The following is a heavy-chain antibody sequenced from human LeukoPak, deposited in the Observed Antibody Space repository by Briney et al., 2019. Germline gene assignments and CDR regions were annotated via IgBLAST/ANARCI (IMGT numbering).Heavy chain of an antibody. J-gene: IGHJ5*02. D-gene: IGHD3-10*01. Sequence: SETLSLTCAVYGGSFSGYYWSWIRQPPGKGLEWIGEINHSGSTNYNPPLKSRVTISVDTSKNQFSLKLSSVTAADTAVYYCARCYYGSGSYYNTWGQGTLVTVSS. CDR1: GGSFSGYY. V-gene: IGHV4-34*01. CDR3: ARCYYGSGSYYNT. CDR2: INHSGST.